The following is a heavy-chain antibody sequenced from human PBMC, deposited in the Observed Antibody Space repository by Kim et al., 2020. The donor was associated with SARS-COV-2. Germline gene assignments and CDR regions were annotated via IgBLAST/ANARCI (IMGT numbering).Heavy chain of an antibody. Sequence: GGSLRLSCAASGFTFSSYAMHWVRQAPGKGLEWVAVIWYDGSNKYYADSVKCRFTISRDNSKNTLYLQMNSLRAEETAVYYCAKGVPYYYDSSGLVDPWGQGTLVTVYS. CDR2: IWYDGSNK. V-gene: IGHV3-33*06. J-gene: IGHJ5*02. D-gene: IGHD3-22*01. CDR1: GFTFSSYA. CDR3: AKGVPYYYDSSGLVDP.